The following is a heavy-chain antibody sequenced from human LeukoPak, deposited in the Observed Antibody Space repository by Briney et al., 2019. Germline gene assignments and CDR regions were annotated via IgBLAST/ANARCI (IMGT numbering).Heavy chain of an antibody. D-gene: IGHD2-2*01. J-gene: IGHJ6*04. CDR2: ISSGGTTT. V-gene: IGHV3-48*02. Sequence: GGSLRLSCAASGFTFSDYGMNWVRQAPGKGLEWISYISSGGTTTYYSDSVKGRFTVTRDNVESSLFLQMNGLRNGDTATYYCARVQGVCTSTTCYLGNVDVWGKGTMVSVSS. CDR3: ARVQGVCTSTTCYLGNVDV. CDR1: GFTFSDYG.